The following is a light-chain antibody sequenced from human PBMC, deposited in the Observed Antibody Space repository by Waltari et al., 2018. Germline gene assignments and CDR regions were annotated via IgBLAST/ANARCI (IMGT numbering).Light chain of an antibody. CDR3: HQHYTTPWT. CDR1: RSVLYTDNNKNY. Sequence: DIAMTQSPDSLAVSLGERATINCKSSRSVLYTDNNKNYLTWYQQKPGQPPQLLISWASTRESGVPDRFIGSGSGKDFTLTISSLQAEDVAVYYCHQHYTTPWTFGQGTQVEL. CDR2: WAS. J-gene: IGKJ1*01. V-gene: IGKV4-1*01.